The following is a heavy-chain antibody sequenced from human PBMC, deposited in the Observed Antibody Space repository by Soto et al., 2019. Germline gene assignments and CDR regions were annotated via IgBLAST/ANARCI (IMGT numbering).Heavy chain of an antibody. CDR3: ARDSCCCGGNGGNYGMDV. V-gene: IGHV1-46*01. CDR2: INPSGGST. Sequence: QVQLVQSGAEVKKPGASVKVSCKASGYTFTSYYMHWVRQAPGQGLEWMGIINPSGGSTSYAQKFQGRVTMTRDTSTSTVYMELSSLRSEDTAVYYCARDSCCCGGNGGNYGMDVWGQGTTVTVSS. J-gene: IGHJ6*02. CDR1: GYTFTSYY. D-gene: IGHD2-15*01.